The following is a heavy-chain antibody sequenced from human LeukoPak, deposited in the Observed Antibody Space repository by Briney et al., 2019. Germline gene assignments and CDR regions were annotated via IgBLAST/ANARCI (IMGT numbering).Heavy chain of an antibody. V-gene: IGHV4-59*08. CDR1: GGSISSYY. CDR3: ARHGGYSGYDSDYFDY. Sequence: SETLSLTCTVSGGSISSYYWSWLRQPPGKGLEWIGYVYYSGSTNYNPSLKSRVTISVDTSKNQFSLKLSSVTAADTAVYYCARHGGYSGYDSDYFDYWGQGTLVTVSS. D-gene: IGHD5-12*01. CDR2: VYYSGST. J-gene: IGHJ4*02.